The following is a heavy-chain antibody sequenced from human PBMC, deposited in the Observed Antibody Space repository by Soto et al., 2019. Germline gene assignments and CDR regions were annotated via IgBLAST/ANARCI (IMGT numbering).Heavy chain of an antibody. CDR2: IYYSGST. D-gene: IGHD4-17*01. J-gene: IGHJ4*02. CDR1: GGSISSGGYY. Sequence: SETLSLTCTVSGGSISSGGYYWSWIRQHPGKGLEWIGYIYYSGSTYYNPSLKSRVTISVDTSKNQFSLKLSSVTAADTAVYYCARVGGDYELYWGQGTLVTVSS. V-gene: IGHV4-31*03. CDR3: ARVGGDYELY.